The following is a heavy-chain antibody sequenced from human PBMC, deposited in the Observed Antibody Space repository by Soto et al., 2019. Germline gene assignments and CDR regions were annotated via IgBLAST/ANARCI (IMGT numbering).Heavy chain of an antibody. CDR2: IYSGGST. CDR1: GFTVSSNY. J-gene: IGHJ5*02. CDR3: ARGVGNPHWFDP. V-gene: IGHV3-53*01. D-gene: IGHD2-15*01. Sequence: GGSLRLSCAASGFTVSSNYMSWVRQAPGKGLEWVSVIYSGGSTYYADSVKGRFTISRDNSKNMLYLQMNSLRAEDTAVYYCARGVGNPHWFDPWGQGTLVTVSS.